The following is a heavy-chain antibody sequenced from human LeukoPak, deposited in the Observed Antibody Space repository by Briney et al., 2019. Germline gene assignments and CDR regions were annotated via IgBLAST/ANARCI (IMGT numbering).Heavy chain of an antibody. CDR2: INHSGST. CDR3: AREQGNGDYYFDY. CDR1: GGSFSGYY. J-gene: IGHJ4*02. V-gene: IGHV4-34*01. D-gene: IGHD4-17*01. Sequence: PSETLSLTCAVYGGSFSGYYWSWIRQPPGKGLEWIGEINHSGSTNYNPSLKSRVTISVDTSKNQFSLKLSSVTAADTAVYYCAREQGNGDYYFDYWGQGTLVTVSS.